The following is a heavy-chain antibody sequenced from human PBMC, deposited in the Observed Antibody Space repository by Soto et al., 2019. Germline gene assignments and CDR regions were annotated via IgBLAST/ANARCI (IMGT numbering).Heavy chain of an antibody. CDR1: GFLLSTRGVG. Sequence: QITLKESGPTLVKPTQTLTLTCTFSGFLLSTRGVGVAWIRKPPGKALEWLSLIYWDDYKRYSPSLKSRLTNTKDTSKTQVVLTMTNMDPVDTATYYCAHTPAGASRIRGTGRYFQHWGQGTLVTVSS. J-gene: IGHJ1*01. D-gene: IGHD3-10*01. CDR2: IYWDDYK. V-gene: IGHV2-5*02. CDR3: AHTPAGASRIRGTGRYFQH.